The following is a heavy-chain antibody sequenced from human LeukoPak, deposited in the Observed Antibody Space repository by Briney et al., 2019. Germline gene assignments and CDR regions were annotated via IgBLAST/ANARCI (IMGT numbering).Heavy chain of an antibody. CDR3: ARRLAPADC. Sequence: SETLSLTCAVSGYPISSGFYWGWIRQPPGKGLEWIASIHHSGSTQYNLSLKSRVTISVDTSKNQLSLKLSSVTAADTAVYYCARRLAPADCWGQGTLVTVSS. J-gene: IGHJ4*02. CDR2: IHHSGST. CDR1: GYPISSGFY. D-gene: IGHD3-16*01. V-gene: IGHV4-38-2*01.